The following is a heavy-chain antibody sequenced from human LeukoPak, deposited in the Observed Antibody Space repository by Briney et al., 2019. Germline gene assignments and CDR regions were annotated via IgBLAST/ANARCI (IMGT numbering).Heavy chain of an antibody. CDR1: GVTFSSYA. CDR2: ISTGGDNT. Sequence: GGSLRLSCAASGVTFSSYAMSWVRQAPGKGLEWVSVISTGGDNTYYTDSVKGRFTISRDNSKNTFYLQMNSLRAEDTAIYYCARDRSLNGGNSNGYFDSWGQGTLVTVSS. D-gene: IGHD4-23*01. J-gene: IGHJ4*02. CDR3: ARDRSLNGGNSNGYFDS. V-gene: IGHV3-23*01.